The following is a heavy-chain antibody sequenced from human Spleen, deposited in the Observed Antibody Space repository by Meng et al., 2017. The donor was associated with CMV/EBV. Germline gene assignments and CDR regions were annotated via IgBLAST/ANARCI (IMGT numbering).Heavy chain of an antibody. CDR2: INHSGST. J-gene: IGHJ6*02. V-gene: IGHV4-34*01. Sequence: SETLSLTCAVYGGSFSGYYWSWIRQPPGKGLEWIGEINHSGSTNYNPSLKSRVTISVDTSKNQFSLKLSSVTAADTAVYYCARGLREGVWSGYYSPTYYYYYGMDVWGQGTTVTVSS. CDR1: GGSFSGYY. CDR3: ARGLREGVWSGYYSPTYYYYYGMDV. D-gene: IGHD3-3*01.